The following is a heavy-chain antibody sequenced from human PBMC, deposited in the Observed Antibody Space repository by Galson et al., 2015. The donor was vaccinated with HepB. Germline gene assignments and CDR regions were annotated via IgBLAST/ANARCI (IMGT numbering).Heavy chain of an antibody. CDR3: AKGREKDCSGGSCYDFDY. Sequence: SLRLSCAASGFTFSSYAMSWVRQAPGKGLEWVSAISGSGGSTYYADSVKGRFTISRDNSKNTLYLQMNSLRAEDTDVYYCAKGREKDCSGGSCYDFDYWGQGTLVTVSP. V-gene: IGHV3-23*01. CDR1: GFTFSSYA. CDR2: ISGSGGST. D-gene: IGHD2-15*01. J-gene: IGHJ4*02.